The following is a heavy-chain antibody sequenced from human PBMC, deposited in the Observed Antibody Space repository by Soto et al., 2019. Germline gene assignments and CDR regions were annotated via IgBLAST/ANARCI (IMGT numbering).Heavy chain of an antibody. CDR3: AKLAGIAAGSTGEQ. V-gene: IGHV3-23*01. D-gene: IGHD6-13*01. Sequence: PGGSLRLSCAASGFTFSSYGMNWVRQAPGKGLEWVSTISGSGGSTYYADSVKGRFTISRDNSKNTLYLQMNSLRAEDTAVYYCAKLAGIAAGSTGEQWGQGTLVTVSS. CDR1: GFTFSSYG. CDR2: ISGSGGST. J-gene: IGHJ4*02.